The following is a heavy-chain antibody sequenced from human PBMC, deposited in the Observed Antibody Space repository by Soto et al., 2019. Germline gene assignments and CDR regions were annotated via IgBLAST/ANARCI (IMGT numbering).Heavy chain of an antibody. D-gene: IGHD5-12*01. V-gene: IGHV3-15*01. CDR2: IKSKTDGGTT. Sequence: EVQLVESGGGLVKPGGSLRLSCAASGFTFSNAWMSWVRQASGKGLEWVGRIKSKTDGGTTDYAAPVKGRFTISRDDSKNTLYLQMNSLKTEDTAVYYCCQGIVATIGGGYYYGLDVWGQGTTVTVSS. CDR1: GFTFSNAW. J-gene: IGHJ6*02. CDR3: CQGIVATIGGGYYYGLDV.